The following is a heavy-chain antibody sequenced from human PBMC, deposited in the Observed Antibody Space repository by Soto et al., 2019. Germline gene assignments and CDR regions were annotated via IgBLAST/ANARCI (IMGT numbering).Heavy chain of an antibody. CDR3: ARAGPDYYYSGLDV. CDR2: TYYRSKRYN. V-gene: IGHV6-1*01. CDR1: GDSVSTNSAA. Sequence: SQTLSLTCAVSGDSVSTNSAAWNWIRQSPSRGLEWLGRTYYRSKRYNDYAVSVKSRININADTSKNQISLQLNSVTPEDTAVYYCARAGPDYYYSGLDVWGHGTTVTVSS. J-gene: IGHJ6*02. D-gene: IGHD3-10*01.